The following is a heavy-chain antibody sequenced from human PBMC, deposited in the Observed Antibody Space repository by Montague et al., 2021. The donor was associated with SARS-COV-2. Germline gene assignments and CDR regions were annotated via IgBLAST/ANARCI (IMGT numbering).Heavy chain of an antibody. D-gene: IGHD5-12*01. Sequence: SETLSLTCSVSGGSISDYYWNWIRQPPGKGLEWIGYIYYNTGNTNYNPSLQSRVTISLDTSKNQFSLNLRPVTAAATALYFCARGTGYDYYFDCWGLGTLVTVSS. V-gene: IGHV4-59*01. CDR2: IYYNTGNT. J-gene: IGHJ4*02. CDR3: ARGTGYDYYFDC. CDR1: GGSISDYY.